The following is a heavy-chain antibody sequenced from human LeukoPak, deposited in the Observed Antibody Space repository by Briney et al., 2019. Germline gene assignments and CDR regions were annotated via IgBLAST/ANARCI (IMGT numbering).Heavy chain of an antibody. D-gene: IGHD6-19*01. CDR2: ISYSGST. CDR3: AKLSSGWNYFDF. Sequence: PSETLSLTCTVSGSSISPYYWSWIRQPPGKGLEYIGYISYSGSTNYKPSLKSRVTISVDTSKNQFSLKVSSVTAADAAVYYCAKLSSGWNYFDFWGQGTLVTVSS. CDR1: GSSISPYY. V-gene: IGHV4-59*01. J-gene: IGHJ4*02.